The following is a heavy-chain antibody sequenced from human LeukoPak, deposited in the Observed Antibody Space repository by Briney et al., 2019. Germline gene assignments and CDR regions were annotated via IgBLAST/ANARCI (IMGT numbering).Heavy chain of an antibody. CDR2: IKSETDGGTT. CDR3: TTDIVRYSANYYDH. Sequence: GGSLRLSCAASGFTFSNVWMSWVRQAPGKELEWVGRIKSETDGGTTDYAAPVKGRFTISRDDSKSTLYLQLNSLKTEDTALYYCTTDIVRYSANYYDHWGQGTLVTVSS. CDR1: GFTFSNVW. J-gene: IGHJ4*02. V-gene: IGHV3-15*01. D-gene: IGHD1-26*01.